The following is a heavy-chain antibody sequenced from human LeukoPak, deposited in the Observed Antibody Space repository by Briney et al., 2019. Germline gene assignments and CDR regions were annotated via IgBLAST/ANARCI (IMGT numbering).Heavy chain of an antibody. CDR2: ISSSGSTI. CDR3: ARERENYDILTGYSPDWFDP. V-gene: IGHV3-11*01. Sequence: GGSLRLSCAASGFTLSDYYMSWIRQAPGKGLEWVSYISSSGSTIYYADSVKGRFTISRDNAKNSLYLQMNSLRAEDTAVYYCARERENYDILTGYSPDWFDPWGQGTLVTVSS. D-gene: IGHD3-9*01. CDR1: GFTLSDYY. J-gene: IGHJ5*02.